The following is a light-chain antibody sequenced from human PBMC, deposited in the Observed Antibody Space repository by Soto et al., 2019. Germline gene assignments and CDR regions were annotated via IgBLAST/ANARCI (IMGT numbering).Light chain of an antibody. CDR3: QQYNSYS. Sequence: IQMALSSCTLAASVGDRYTLTCRASQSISSWLAWYQQKPGEAPHLLIYDASTLESGVPSRFSGSGFGTEFNLTISSLQPDDFASYYCQQYNSYSFGGGTKVEIK. CDR1: QSISSW. CDR2: DAS. V-gene: IGKV1-5*01. J-gene: IGKJ4*01.